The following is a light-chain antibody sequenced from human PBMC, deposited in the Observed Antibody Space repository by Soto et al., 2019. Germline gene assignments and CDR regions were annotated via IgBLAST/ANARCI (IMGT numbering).Light chain of an antibody. CDR2: AAY. V-gene: IGKV1-39*01. CDR1: QSLLHTSGDNY. CDR3: KQSYTTPIT. J-gene: IGKJ5*01. Sequence: MTQSPLSLPVPPGEPASISCRSSQSLLHTSGDNYLDWYQQKPGKAPNLLVYAAYSLQSGVQSRFTGSGSGTDFTLTISSLQPEDFATYFCKQSYTTPITFGQGTRLEIK.